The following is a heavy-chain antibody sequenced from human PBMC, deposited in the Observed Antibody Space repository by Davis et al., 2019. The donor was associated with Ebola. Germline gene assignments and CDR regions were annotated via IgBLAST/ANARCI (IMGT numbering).Heavy chain of an antibody. D-gene: IGHD1-26*01. CDR3: VREPAPLRIVGPRDWFDP. V-gene: IGHV1-3*01. CDR1: GFTLTQYA. Sequence: ASVKVSCKASGFTLTQYALHWVRQAPGQRLEWMGWINADNGNTEYSQRFQGRVTFTRDTSANTVYMEVISLRYEDTAVYYCVREPAPLRIVGPRDWFDPWGQGTLVTVSS. J-gene: IGHJ5*02. CDR2: INADNGNT.